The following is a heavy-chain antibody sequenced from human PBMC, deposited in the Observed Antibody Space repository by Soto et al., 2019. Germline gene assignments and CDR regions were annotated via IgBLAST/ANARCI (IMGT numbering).Heavy chain of an antibody. J-gene: IGHJ3*02. CDR1: GGTFSSYT. CDR2: IIPILGIA. Sequence: QVQLVQSGAEVKKPGSSVKVSCKASGGTFSSYTISWVRQAPGQGLGWMGRIIPILGIANYAQKFQGRVTITADKPTSTAYMELSSLRSKDTAVYYCARGGMTTVTTSACDIWGKGTMVTVSS. D-gene: IGHD4-17*01. V-gene: IGHV1-69*02. CDR3: ARGGMTTVTTSACDI.